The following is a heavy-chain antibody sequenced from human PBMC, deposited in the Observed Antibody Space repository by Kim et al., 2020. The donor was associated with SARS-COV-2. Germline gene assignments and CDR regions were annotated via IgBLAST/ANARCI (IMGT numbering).Heavy chain of an antibody. V-gene: IGHV3-11*05. Sequence: GGSLRLSCAASGFTFRDYYMSWIRQAPGKGLEWLSYISERSSYTNYADSVKGRFTISRDNTKNSLSLQMNSLRADDTAVYFCARDSHRAACCSGPGDIWG. J-gene: IGHJ3*02. D-gene: IGHD3-10*02. CDR3: ARDSHRAACCSGPGDI. CDR2: ISERSSYT. CDR1: GFTFRDYY.